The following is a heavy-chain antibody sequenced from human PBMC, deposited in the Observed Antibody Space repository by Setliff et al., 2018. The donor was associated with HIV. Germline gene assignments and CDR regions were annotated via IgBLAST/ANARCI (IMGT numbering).Heavy chain of an antibody. CDR1: GGSISSHY. CDR2: TYYSGST. D-gene: IGHD3-10*01. V-gene: IGHV4-59*11. CDR3: ARDGPLEGSYRYYYYYMDV. Sequence: PSETLSLTCTVSGGSISSHYWGWSRQPPGKGLEWIGYTYYSGSTNYNPSLKSLVTMSVDTAKNQFSLKLSSVTAADTAVYYCARDGPLEGSYRYYYYYMDVWGKGTTVNVSS. J-gene: IGHJ6*03.